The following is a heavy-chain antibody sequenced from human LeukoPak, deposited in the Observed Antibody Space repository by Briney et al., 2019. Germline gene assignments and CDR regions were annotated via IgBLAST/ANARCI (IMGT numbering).Heavy chain of an antibody. CDR1: GGSISSYY. CDR2: IYASGNT. V-gene: IGHV4-4*07. Sequence: SSETLSLTCTVSGGSISSYYWSWIRQPAGKGLEWIGRIYASGNTNYNPSLKSRVTMSVDTSKNQFSLNLSSVTAADTAVYYCARDLTIFGVVIPGDYWGQGTLVTVSS. D-gene: IGHD3-3*01. J-gene: IGHJ4*02. CDR3: ARDLTIFGVVIPGDY.